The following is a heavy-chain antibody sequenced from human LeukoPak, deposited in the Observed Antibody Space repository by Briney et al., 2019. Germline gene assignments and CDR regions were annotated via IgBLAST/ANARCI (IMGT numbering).Heavy chain of an antibody. V-gene: IGHV1-8*01. J-gene: IGHJ6*02. CDR2: MNPNSGNT. CDR3: ARAPIVVVPAAGKSYYYYGMDV. Sequence: ASVKVSCKASGYTFTSYDINWVRQATGQGLEWMGWMNPNSGNTGYAQKFQGRVTMTRNTFISTSYMELSSLRSEDTAVYYCARAPIVVVPAAGKSYYYYGMDVWGQGTTVTVSS. D-gene: IGHD2-2*01. CDR1: GYTFTSYD.